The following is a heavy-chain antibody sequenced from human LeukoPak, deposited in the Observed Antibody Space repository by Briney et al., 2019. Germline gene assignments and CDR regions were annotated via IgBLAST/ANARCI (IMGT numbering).Heavy chain of an antibody. CDR1: GFTFNSYG. J-gene: IGHJ4*02. CDR2: ISGSGGST. CDR3: AREGGGYTYGSAFDY. Sequence: GGSLRLSCAASGFTFNSYGMSWVRQAPGKGLEWVSAISGSGGSTYYADSVKGRITISRDNSKYTLYLQMNSLRAEDTAIYYCAREGGGYTYGSAFDYWGQGTLVTVSS. D-gene: IGHD5-18*01. V-gene: IGHV3-23*01.